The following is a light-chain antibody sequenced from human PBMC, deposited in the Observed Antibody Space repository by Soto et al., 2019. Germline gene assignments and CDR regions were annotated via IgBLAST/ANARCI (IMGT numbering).Light chain of an antibody. CDR3: QQYYTTPLT. CDR2: SAS. V-gene: IGKV1-5*01. Sequence: DIQMTQSPSTLPASLGDRVTITCRASQSISNWLSWYQQKPGTAPKVLIYSASSLQGGASSRFSGSGSGTDFTLTISSLQAEDVAVYYCQQYYTTPLTFGQGTRLEI. J-gene: IGKJ5*01. CDR1: QSISNW.